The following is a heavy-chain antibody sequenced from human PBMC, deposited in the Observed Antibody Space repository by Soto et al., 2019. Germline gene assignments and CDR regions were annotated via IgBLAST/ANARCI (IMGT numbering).Heavy chain of an antibody. D-gene: IGHD5-12*01. CDR1: GFTFSSYW. CDR3: VRDVGYDYVN. Sequence: EVQLVESGGGLVQPGGSLRISCVVSGFTFSSYWMSWVRQAPGKGLEWVATIKQGGSEKYYVDSVKGRFTISGDNAENSLYLQMNSLSAEDTAVYFCVRDVGYDYVNWGQGTLVTVSS. J-gene: IGHJ4*02. V-gene: IGHV3-7*01. CDR2: IKQGGSEK.